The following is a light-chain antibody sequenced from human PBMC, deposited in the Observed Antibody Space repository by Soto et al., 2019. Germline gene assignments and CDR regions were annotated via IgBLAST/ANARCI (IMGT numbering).Light chain of an antibody. CDR2: DVS. Sequence: QSALTQPASVSGSPGQSITISCTGTSSDVGGYNYVSWYRQHPGKAPTHLIYDVSNRPSGVSNRFSGYKSGNTASLTISGLQAEDEADYYCSSYTSSSTLGVFVGGTKLTVL. CDR3: SSYTSSSTLGV. CDR1: SSDVGGYNY. J-gene: IGLJ2*01. V-gene: IGLV2-14*01.